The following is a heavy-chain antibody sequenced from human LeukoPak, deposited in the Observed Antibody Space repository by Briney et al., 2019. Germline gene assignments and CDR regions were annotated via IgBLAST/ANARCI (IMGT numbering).Heavy chain of an antibody. CDR2: IYYSGST. D-gene: IGHD2-2*01. CDR3: ARDLSCSSTSCSSGMDV. J-gene: IGHJ4*02. Sequence: SETLSLTCTVSGGSISSGGYYWSWIRQHPGKGLEWIGYIYYSGSTYYNPSLKSRVTISVDTSKYQFSLKLSSVTAADTAVYYCARDLSCSSTSCSSGMDVRGQGTLVTVSS. CDR1: GGSISSGGYY. V-gene: IGHV4-31*03.